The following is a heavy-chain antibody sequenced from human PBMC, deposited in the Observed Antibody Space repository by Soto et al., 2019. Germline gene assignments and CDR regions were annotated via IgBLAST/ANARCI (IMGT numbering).Heavy chain of an antibody. Sequence: QITLKESGPTLVKPTQTLTLTCTFSGFSLSTIGVAVGWIRHPPGKALEWLALIYWDDDKRYSPSLNSMLTVTKDTSKNQVVLTMNNMDPVDKATSFYPHPSRGNRFPSASWGQGILVTVSS. V-gene: IGHV2-5*02. CDR2: IYWDDDK. CDR3: PHPSRGNRFPSAS. J-gene: IGHJ4*02. CDR1: GFSLSTIGVA. D-gene: IGHD1-1*01.